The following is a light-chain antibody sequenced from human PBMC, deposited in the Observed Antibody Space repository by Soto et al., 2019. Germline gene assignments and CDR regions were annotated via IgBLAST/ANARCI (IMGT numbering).Light chain of an antibody. Sequence: QSALTQPASVSGSPGQSITISCTGTGSDVGGYNYVSWSQQHPGKAPKLVIYEVSNRPSGVSNRFSGSKSGNTASLTISGLQAEDEADYYCFSFTRSSTWVFGGGTKLTVL. CDR1: GSDVGGYNY. V-gene: IGLV2-14*01. CDR3: FSFTRSSTWV. J-gene: IGLJ3*02. CDR2: EVS.